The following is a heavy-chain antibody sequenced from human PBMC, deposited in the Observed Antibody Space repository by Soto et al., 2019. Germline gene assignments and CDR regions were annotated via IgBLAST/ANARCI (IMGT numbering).Heavy chain of an antibody. Sequence: GGSLRLSCAASGVTFSSYAMSGVRQAPGKGLEWVSAISGSGGSTYYADSVKGRFTISRDNSKNTLYLQMNSLRAEDTAVYYCAKDLDSSGWYYDYWGQGTLVTVSS. CDR2: ISGSGGST. CDR3: AKDLDSSGWYYDY. CDR1: GVTFSSYA. J-gene: IGHJ4*02. V-gene: IGHV3-23*01. D-gene: IGHD6-19*01.